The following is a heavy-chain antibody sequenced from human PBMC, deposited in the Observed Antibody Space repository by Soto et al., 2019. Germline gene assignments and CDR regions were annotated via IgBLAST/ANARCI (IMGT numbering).Heavy chain of an antibody. CDR1: GFTFSSYA. D-gene: IGHD2-2*01. V-gene: IGHV3-23*01. CDR3: AKDRRYCSGTSCYAGVPYYSDY. CDR2: ISGSGGST. Sequence: PGGSLRLACAASGFTFSSYAMSWVRQAPGKGLEWVSAISGSGGSTYYADFVKGRFTISRDNSKNTLYLQMNSLRAEDTAVYYCAKDRRYCSGTSCYAGVPYYSDYWGQGTLVTVSS. J-gene: IGHJ4*02.